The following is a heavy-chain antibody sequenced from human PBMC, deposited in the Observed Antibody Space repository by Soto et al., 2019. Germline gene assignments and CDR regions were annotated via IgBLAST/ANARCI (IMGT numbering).Heavy chain of an antibody. D-gene: IGHD2-15*01. CDR1: GGSISSSSYY. CDR2: IYYSGST. CDR3: ARYGGGYYYYYGMDV. J-gene: IGHJ6*02. V-gene: IGHV4-39*01. Sequence: SETLSLTCTVFGGSISSSSYYWGWIRQPPGKGLEWIGSIYYSGSTYYNPSLKSRVTISVDTSKNQFSLKLSSVTAADTAVYYCARYGGGYYYYYGMDVWGQGTTVTVSS.